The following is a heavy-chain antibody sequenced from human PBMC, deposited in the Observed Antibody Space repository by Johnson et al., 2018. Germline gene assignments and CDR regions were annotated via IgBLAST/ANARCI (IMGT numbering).Heavy chain of an antibody. Sequence: QVQLVECGGGVVQPGRSLRLSCAASGFTFSSYAMHWVRQAPGKGLEWVAVISYDGNNKYYADSVKGRFTISRDNSKNTLYLQMNSLGAEDTAVEYWGGEKGEMATIFSVFDIWGQGTMVTVSS. CDR1: GFTFSSYA. J-gene: IGHJ3*02. CDR3: GGEKGEMATIFSVFDI. CDR2: ISYDGNNK. V-gene: IGHV3-30-3*01. D-gene: IGHD5-24*01.